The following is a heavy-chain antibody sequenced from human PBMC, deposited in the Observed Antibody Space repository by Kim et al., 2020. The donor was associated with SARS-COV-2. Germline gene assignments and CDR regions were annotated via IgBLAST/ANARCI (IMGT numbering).Heavy chain of an antibody. Sequence: SETLSLTCTVSGGSISSGGYYWSWIRQHPGKGLEWIGYIYYSGSTYYNPSLKSRVTISVDTSKNQFSLKLSSVTAADTAVYYCARDLVHYPGEGGGVAAFDIWGQGTMVTVSS. D-gene: IGHD6-6*01. CDR3: ARDLVHYPGEGGGVAAFDI. J-gene: IGHJ3*02. V-gene: IGHV4-31*03. CDR2: IYYSGST. CDR1: GGSISSGGYY.